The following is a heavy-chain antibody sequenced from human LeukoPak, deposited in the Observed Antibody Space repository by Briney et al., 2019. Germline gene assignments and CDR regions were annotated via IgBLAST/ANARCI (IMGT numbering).Heavy chain of an antibody. Sequence: GGSLRLSCAASGFTVSSNYMSWVRQAPGKGLEWVSVIYGGGSTYYADSVKGRFTISRDNSKNTLYLQMDSLRAEDTAVCYCARERYDYVWGSYRFPSYGMDVWGQGTTVTVSS. CDR1: GFTVSSNY. D-gene: IGHD3-16*02. J-gene: IGHJ6*02. CDR3: ARERYDYVWGSYRFPSYGMDV. CDR2: IYGGGST. V-gene: IGHV3-66*01.